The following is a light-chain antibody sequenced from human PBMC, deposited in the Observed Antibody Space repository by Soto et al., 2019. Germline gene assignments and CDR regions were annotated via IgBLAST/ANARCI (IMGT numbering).Light chain of an antibody. CDR2: WAS. CDR3: QQYYGTPFT. CDR1: QSVLYKNKND. Sequence: DIVMTQSPDSLAVSLGERATINCKSSQSVLYKNKNDLGWYQQKPGQPPKLLISWASTRESGVPDRFSGSGSVTDFTLTISSLQAEDVAVYYCQQYYGTPFTFGPGTKVDIK. V-gene: IGKV4-1*01. J-gene: IGKJ3*01.